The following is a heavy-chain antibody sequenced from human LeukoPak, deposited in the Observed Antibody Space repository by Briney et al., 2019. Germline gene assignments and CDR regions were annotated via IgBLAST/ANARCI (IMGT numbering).Heavy chain of an antibody. CDR2: ISYDGSNR. Sequence: GRSLRLSCAASGFTFSSYGMHWVRQAPGKGLEWVAVISYDGSNRYYADSVKGRFTISRDNSKNTLYLQMNSLRAEDTAVYYCAKSFMIVVVSGAFDIWGQGTMVTVSS. V-gene: IGHV3-30*18. CDR1: GFTFSSYG. D-gene: IGHD3-22*01. J-gene: IGHJ3*02. CDR3: AKSFMIVVVSGAFDI.